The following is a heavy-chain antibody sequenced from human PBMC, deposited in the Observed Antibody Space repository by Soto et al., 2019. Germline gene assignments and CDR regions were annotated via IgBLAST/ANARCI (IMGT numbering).Heavy chain of an antibody. V-gene: IGHV1-18*01. CDR3: AKTYYDILTGYYPYWYFDL. Sequence: QVQLVQSGAEVKKPGASVKVSCKASGYTFTSYGISWVRQAPGQGLEWMGWISAYNGNTNYAQKLQGRVTMTTDTSTRTAYMELRSMRSDDTAVYYCAKTYYDILTGYYPYWYFDLWGRGTLVTVSS. D-gene: IGHD3-9*01. J-gene: IGHJ2*01. CDR2: ISAYNGNT. CDR1: GYTFTSYG.